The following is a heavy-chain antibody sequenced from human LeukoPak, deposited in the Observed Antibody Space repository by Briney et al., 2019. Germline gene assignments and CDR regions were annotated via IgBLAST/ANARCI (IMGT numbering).Heavy chain of an antibody. V-gene: IGHV4-38-2*01. CDR2: IYQSGST. J-gene: IGHJ6*03. Sequence: SETLSLTCGASGYSISSGYYWGWIRQPPGKELEWIGSIYQSGSTYYNPSLKSRVTILADRSKNQFSLKLSSVTASDTAVYYCARHGRAMDVWGKGTTVTVSS. D-gene: IGHD1-26*01. CDR3: ARHGRAMDV. CDR1: GYSISSGYY.